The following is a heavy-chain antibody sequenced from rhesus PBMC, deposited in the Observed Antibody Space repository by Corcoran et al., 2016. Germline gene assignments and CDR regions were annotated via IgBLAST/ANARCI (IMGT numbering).Heavy chain of an antibody. Sequence: QVQLQESGPGRGKPSETLSLTCAVSGGSLSDSYFWNWIRHAPGGGLEGIGNIFVSTASTSYNPFLQSRVTISKDTSKSKFFLKLSSVTAADTALYYCARDGALSGGWSGNQFDVWGAGVLVTVSS. CDR2: IFVSTAST. CDR3: ARDGALSGGWSGNQFDV. D-gene: IGHD6-37*01. CDR1: GGSLSDSYF. V-gene: IGHV4S9*01. J-gene: IGHJ5-1*01.